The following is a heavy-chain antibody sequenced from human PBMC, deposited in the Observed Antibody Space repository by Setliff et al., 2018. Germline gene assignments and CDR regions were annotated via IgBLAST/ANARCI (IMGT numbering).Heavy chain of an antibody. V-gene: IGHV3-48*04. Sequence: PGGSLRLSCAASGFTFSSYSINWVRQAPGKGLEWVSYISSSSSTIYYADSVKGRFTISRDNAKNSLYLRMNSLRAEDTAVYYCARDEQQLQGENYFDYWGQGTLVTVSS. J-gene: IGHJ4*02. CDR2: ISSSSSTI. D-gene: IGHD6-13*01. CDR1: GFTFSSYS. CDR3: ARDEQQLQGENYFDY.